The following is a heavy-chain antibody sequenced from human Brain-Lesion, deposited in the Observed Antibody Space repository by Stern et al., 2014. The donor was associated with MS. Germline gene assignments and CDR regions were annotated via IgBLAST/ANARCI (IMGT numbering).Heavy chain of an antibody. CDR3: ARDQRGITIFGVVTDYYYLGMDV. CDR1: GYIFTGYY. V-gene: IGHV1-2*02. Sequence: QVQLVESGAEVKKPGASVKVSCKTSGYIFTGYYIHWVRQAPGHGLEWMAWINPNTGGKKYAQKFQSRVTMSRDTSISTAYVELSSLTSDDTAVYYCARDQRGITIFGVVTDYYYLGMDVWGQGTTVTVSS. J-gene: IGHJ6*02. D-gene: IGHD3-3*01. CDR2: INPNTGGK.